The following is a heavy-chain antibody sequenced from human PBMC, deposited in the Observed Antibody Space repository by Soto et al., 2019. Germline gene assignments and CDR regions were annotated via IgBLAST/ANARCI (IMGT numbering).Heavy chain of an antibody. J-gene: IGHJ4*02. CDR2: ISGYNGNT. D-gene: IGHD3-22*01. CDR3: ARVDYYDSSGYYGY. V-gene: IGHV1-18*04. CDR1: GYTFTIYG. Sequence: QVQLVQSGAEVKKPGASVKVSCKASGYTFTIYGISWVRQAPGQGLEWMGWISGYNGNTDYAHNPQDRVTLTTHASTSSVYMELRSLRSDDTAVYYCARVDYYDSSGYYGYWGQGTLITVSS.